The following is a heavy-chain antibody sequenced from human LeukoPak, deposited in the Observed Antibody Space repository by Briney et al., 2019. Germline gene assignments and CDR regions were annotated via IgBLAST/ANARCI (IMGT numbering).Heavy chain of an antibody. CDR1: GFTFSSYG. CDR3: AKARAIRPTDAFDI. J-gene: IGHJ3*02. Sequence: GGSLRLSCAASGFTFSSYGMHWVRQAPGKGLEWVAFIRYDGSNKCYADSVKGRFTISRDNSKNTLYLQMNSLRAEDTAVYYCAKARAIRPTDAFDIWGQGTMVTVSS. V-gene: IGHV3-30*02. D-gene: IGHD5-24*01. CDR2: IRYDGSNK.